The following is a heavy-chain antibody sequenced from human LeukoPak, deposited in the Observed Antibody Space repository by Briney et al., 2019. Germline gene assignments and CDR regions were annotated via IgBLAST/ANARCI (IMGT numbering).Heavy chain of an antibody. CDR1: GGSISSYY. Sequence: SETLSLTCTVSGGSISSYYWSWIRQPPGKGLEWIGYIYYSGGTYYNPSLKSRVTISVDTSKNQFSLKLSSVTAADTAVYYCARGKNTYYYYMDVWGKGTTVTVSS. CDR2: IYYSGGT. V-gene: IGHV4-59*12. CDR3: ARGKNTYYYYMDV. J-gene: IGHJ6*03.